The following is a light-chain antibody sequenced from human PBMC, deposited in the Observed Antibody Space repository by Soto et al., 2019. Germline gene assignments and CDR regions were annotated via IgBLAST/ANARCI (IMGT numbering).Light chain of an antibody. CDR2: DVS. J-gene: IGLJ2*01. V-gene: IGLV2-11*01. Sequence: HSALTQPRSVSGSPGQSVTISCTGTSSDVGDSNYVSWYQHHPGTAPKLMIYDVSKRPSGVPDRFSAFKSGNTASLTISGLQAEDEADYYCCSYAGTYMWVFGGGTKLTVL. CDR3: CSYAGTYMWV. CDR1: SSDVGDSNY.